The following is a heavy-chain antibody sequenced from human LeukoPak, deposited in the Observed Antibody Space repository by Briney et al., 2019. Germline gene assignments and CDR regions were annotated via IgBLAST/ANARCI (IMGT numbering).Heavy chain of an antibody. J-gene: IGHJ4*02. CDR3: ARAISGWYGDY. CDR2: IWFDGSNK. CDR1: GFTFSSFG. D-gene: IGHD6-19*01. Sequence: WRSLRLSCAASGFTFSSFGMHWVRQAPGKGLEWVAIIWFDGSNKYYADSVKGRFTISRDNSKNTLYLQMNSLRAEDTAVYYCARAISGWYGDYWGQGTLVTVSS. V-gene: IGHV3-33*01.